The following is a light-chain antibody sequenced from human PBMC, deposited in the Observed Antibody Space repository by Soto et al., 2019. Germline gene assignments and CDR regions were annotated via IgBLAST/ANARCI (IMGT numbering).Light chain of an antibody. CDR1: NSDVGGYDH. V-gene: IGLV2-14*01. CDR2: EVN. Sequence: QSALTQPASVSGSPGQSIAISCTGTNSDVGGYDHVSWYQQHPGKAPKLLIYEVNSRPSGVSNRFSGSKSANTAALTISGLQAEDEADYYGYSSTTNSTWVFGGGTKLTVL. CDR3: YSSTTNSTWV. J-gene: IGLJ3*02.